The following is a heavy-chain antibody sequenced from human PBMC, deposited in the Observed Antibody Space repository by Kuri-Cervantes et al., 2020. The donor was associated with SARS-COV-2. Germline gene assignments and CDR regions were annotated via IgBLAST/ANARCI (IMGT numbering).Heavy chain of an antibody. Sequence: GGSLRLSCKGSGYSFTSYWIGWVRQMPGKGLEWMGIIYPGDSDTRYSPSFQGQVTISADKSISTAYLQWSSLKAADTAMYYCARHIRAGSYSRYYYYGMDVWGQGTTVTVSS. CDR1: GYSFTSYW. J-gene: IGHJ6*02. CDR2: IYPGDSDT. CDR3: ARHIRAGSYSRYYYYGMDV. D-gene: IGHD1-26*01. V-gene: IGHV5-51*01.